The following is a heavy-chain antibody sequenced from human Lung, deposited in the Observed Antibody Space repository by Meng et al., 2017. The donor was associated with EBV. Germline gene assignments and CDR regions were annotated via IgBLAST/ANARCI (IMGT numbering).Heavy chain of an antibody. J-gene: IGHJ5*02. CDR2: ISAYNGNT. Sequence: QVQLVQAGAEVKKPGASVKVSCKASGYTFTSYGISWVRQAPGQGLEWMGWISAYNGNTNYAQKLQGRVTMTTDTSTSTAYMELRSLRSDDTAVYYCARNRPRGVATGANWFDPWGQGTLVTVSS. D-gene: IGHD5-12*01. V-gene: IGHV1-18*01. CDR1: GYTFTSYG. CDR3: ARNRPRGVATGANWFDP.